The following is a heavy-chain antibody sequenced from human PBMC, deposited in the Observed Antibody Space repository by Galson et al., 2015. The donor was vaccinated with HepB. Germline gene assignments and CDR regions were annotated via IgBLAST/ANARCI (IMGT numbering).Heavy chain of an antibody. CDR2: FDPEDGET. V-gene: IGHV1-24*01. CDR3: ARGPYRGSGSYPRRPLGAFDI. J-gene: IGHJ3*02. CDR1: GYTLTELS. Sequence: SVKVSCKVSGYTLTELSMHWVRQAPGKGLEWMGGFDPEDGETIYAQKFQGRVTMTEDTSTDTAYMELSSLRSEDTAVYYCARGPYRGSGSYPRRPLGAFDIWGQGTMVTVSS. D-gene: IGHD3-10*01.